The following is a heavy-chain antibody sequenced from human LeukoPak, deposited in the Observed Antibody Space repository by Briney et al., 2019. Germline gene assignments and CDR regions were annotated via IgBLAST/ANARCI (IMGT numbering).Heavy chain of an antibody. Sequence: SETLSLTCTVSGGSVSSYYLSWIRQPPGKGLEWIGYIYYGGSTNYNPSFKSRVTITADTAKNQFSLKLTSVTTADTAVYYCARNRGFCSGGSCYGWFDPWGQGTLVFVSS. D-gene: IGHD2-15*01. V-gene: IGHV4-59*02. J-gene: IGHJ5*02. CDR2: IYYGGST. CDR3: ARNRGFCSGGSCYGWFDP. CDR1: GGSVSSYY.